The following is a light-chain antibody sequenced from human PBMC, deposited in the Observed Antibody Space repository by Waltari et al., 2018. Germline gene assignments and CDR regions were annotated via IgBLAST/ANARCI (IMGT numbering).Light chain of an antibody. J-gene: IGKJ3*01. CDR1: QSVSRY. V-gene: IGKV3-11*01. CDR3: QQRSNLFT. Sequence: DIVITQTTANLTLSLREKATLARRASQSVSRYIASYQQKPGQAPRLLIYDASNRATGIPARFSGSGSGTDFTLTISSLEPEDFAVYYCQQRSNLFTFGPGTKVDIK. CDR2: DAS.